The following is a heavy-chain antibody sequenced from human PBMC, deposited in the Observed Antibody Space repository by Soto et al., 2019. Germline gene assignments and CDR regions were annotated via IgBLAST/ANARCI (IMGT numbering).Heavy chain of an antibody. V-gene: IGHV3-53*01. Sequence: EVQLVESGGGLIQAGGSLRLSCAASGFTVSSNYMSWVRQAPGKGLEWVSGIYSGGSTYYADSVKGRFTISRDSSKNKVHLQSTSLGPEDTAVYYCARDSPLTSARAFEIWGQWAVVTVSS. CDR1: GFTVSSNY. J-gene: IGHJ3*02. CDR3: ARDSPLTSARAFEI. CDR2: IYSGGST.